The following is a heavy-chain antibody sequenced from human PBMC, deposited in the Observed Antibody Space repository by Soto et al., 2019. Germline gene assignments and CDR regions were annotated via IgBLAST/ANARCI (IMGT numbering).Heavy chain of an antibody. D-gene: IGHD6-6*01. V-gene: IGHV3-23*01. J-gene: IGHJ4*02. CDR3: AKEFYEYSSSSYYFDY. CDR1: GFTFSSYA. Sequence: GGSLRLSCAASGFTFSSYAMSWVRQAPGKGLEWVSAISGSGGSTYYADSVKDRFTISRDNSKNTLYLQMNSLRAEDTAVYYCAKEFYEYSSSSYYFDYWGQGTLVTVSS. CDR2: ISGSGGST.